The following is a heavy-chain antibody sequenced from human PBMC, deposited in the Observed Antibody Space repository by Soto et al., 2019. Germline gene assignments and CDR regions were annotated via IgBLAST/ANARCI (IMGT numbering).Heavy chain of an antibody. CDR1: GFTFSSYA. D-gene: IGHD5-18*01. V-gene: IGHV3-23*01. CDR2: ISGSGGST. Sequence: GSLRLSCAASGFTFSSYAMSWVRQAPGKGLEWVSAISGSGGSTYYADSVKGRFTISRDNSKNTLYLQMNSLRAEDTAVYYCAKERIQLWHRGPNPFDYWGQGTLVTVSS. J-gene: IGHJ4*02. CDR3: AKERIQLWHRGPNPFDY.